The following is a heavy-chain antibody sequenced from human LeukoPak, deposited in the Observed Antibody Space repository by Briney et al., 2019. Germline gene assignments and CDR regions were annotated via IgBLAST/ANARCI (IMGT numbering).Heavy chain of an antibody. Sequence: GGSLRLSCAASGFTFSSYSMNWVRQAPGKGLEWVSFISSSSAHINYADSVKGRFTISRDNPRNSLYLQMNSVSAEDTAVYYCARDIGGSYTAIDYWGQGTLVTVSS. J-gene: IGHJ4*02. CDR2: ISSSSAHI. V-gene: IGHV3-21*01. D-gene: IGHD1-26*01. CDR1: GFTFSSYS. CDR3: ARDIGGSYTAIDY.